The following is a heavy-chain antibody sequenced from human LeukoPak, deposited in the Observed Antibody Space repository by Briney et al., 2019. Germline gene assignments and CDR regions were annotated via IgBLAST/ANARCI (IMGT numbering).Heavy chain of an antibody. Sequence: SETLSLTCTVSGGSISSSSYYWGWIRQPPGKGLEWIGSIYYSGSTYYNPSLKSRVTISVDTSKNQFSLKLSSVTAADTAVYYCGITMVRGVIRYYYYMDVWGKGTTVTVSS. CDR2: IYYSGST. V-gene: IGHV4-39*07. CDR3: GITMVRGVIRYYYYMDV. CDR1: GGSISSSSYY. J-gene: IGHJ6*03. D-gene: IGHD3-10*01.